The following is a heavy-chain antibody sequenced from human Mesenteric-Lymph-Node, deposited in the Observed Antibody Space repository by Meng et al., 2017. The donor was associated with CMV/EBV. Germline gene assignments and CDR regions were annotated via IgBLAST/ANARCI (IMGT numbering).Heavy chain of an antibody. J-gene: IGHJ4*02. CDR2: ISFSSSYI. Sequence: GESLKISCAASGFTFSSYAMHWVRQAPGKGLEWVSSISFSSSYIYYADSVKGRFTISRDNTKNSLYLQMNSLRAEDTAVYYCARDRRDGYFDYWGQGTLVTVSS. CDR1: GFTFSSYA. V-gene: IGHV3-21*01. D-gene: IGHD5-24*01. CDR3: ARDRRDGYFDY.